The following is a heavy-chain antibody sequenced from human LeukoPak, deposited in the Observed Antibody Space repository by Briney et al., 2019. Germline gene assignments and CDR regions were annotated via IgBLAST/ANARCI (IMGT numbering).Heavy chain of an antibody. V-gene: IGHV3-23*01. Sequence: PGGTLRLPCAASGFTFSSYGMSWVRQAPGKGLEWVSAISGSDDGTYYADSVKGRFTISRDNSKNTLYLQMNSLRAEDTAVYYCAKRSYYGSGSYGFPDYWGQGTLVTVSS. CDR3: AKRSYYGSGSYGFPDY. CDR2: ISGSDDGT. J-gene: IGHJ4*02. D-gene: IGHD3-10*01. CDR1: GFTFSSYG.